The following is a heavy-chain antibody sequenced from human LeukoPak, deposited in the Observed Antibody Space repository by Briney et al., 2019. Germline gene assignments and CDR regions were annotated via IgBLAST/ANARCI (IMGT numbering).Heavy chain of an antibody. V-gene: IGHV3-23*01. CDR1: GFTFSSYA. CDR2: ISGSGGST. Sequence: GGSLRLSCAASGFTFSSYAMSWVRQAPGKGLEWVSAISGSGGSTYYADSVKGRFTISRDNSKSTLYLQMNSLRAEDTAVYYCAKTVPNYDFWSGYYTDYWGQGTLVTVSS. CDR3: AKTVPNYDFWSGYYTDY. D-gene: IGHD3-3*01. J-gene: IGHJ4*02.